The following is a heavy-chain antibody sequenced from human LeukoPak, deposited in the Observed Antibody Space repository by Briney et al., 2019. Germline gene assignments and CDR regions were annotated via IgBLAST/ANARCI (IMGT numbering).Heavy chain of an antibody. J-gene: IGHJ4*02. CDR3: ARGLYCSSTSCYVLHGMIEY. CDR1: GFTFSSYS. Sequence: GGSLRLSCAASGFTFSSYSMNWVRQAPGKGLEWVSSISSSSSYIYYADSVKGRFTISRDNAKNSLYLQMNSLRAEDTAVYYCARGLYCSSTSCYVLHGMIEYWGQGTLVTVSS. D-gene: IGHD2-2*01. CDR2: ISSSSSYI. V-gene: IGHV3-21*01.